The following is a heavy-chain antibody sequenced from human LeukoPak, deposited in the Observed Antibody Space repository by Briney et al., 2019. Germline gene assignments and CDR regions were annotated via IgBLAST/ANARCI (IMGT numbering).Heavy chain of an antibody. J-gene: IGHJ4*02. Sequence: SVTVSCKASGGTFSSYAISWVRQAPGQGLEWMGGIIPIFGTANYAQKFQGRVTITADESTSTAYMELSSLRSEDTAVYYCASSGDAYYYDSSGYYWGQGTLVTVSS. V-gene: IGHV1-69*13. CDR1: GGTFSSYA. D-gene: IGHD3-22*01. CDR2: IIPIFGTA. CDR3: ASSGDAYYYDSSGYY.